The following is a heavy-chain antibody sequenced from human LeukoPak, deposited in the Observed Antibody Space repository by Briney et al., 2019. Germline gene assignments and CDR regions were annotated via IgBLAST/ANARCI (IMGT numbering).Heavy chain of an antibody. V-gene: IGHV4-4*07. CDR1: GGSISRYY. CDR2: IYTSGST. J-gene: IGHJ6*03. Sequence: SETLSLTCTVSGGSISRYYWSWLRQPAGKGLEWIGRIYTSGSTNYNPSLKSRVTMSVDTSKNQFSLKLSSVTAADTAVYYCARSVEGYCSGDNCYYYYYYMDVWGKGTTVTVS. CDR3: ARSVEGYCSGDNCYYYYYYMDV. D-gene: IGHD2-15*01.